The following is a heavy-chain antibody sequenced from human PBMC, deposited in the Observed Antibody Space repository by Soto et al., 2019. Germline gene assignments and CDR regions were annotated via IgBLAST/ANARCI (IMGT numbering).Heavy chain of an antibody. CDR2: ISRCGDT. Sequence: GGSLRLSCTVSGFALNNYGINWVRQAPGKGLEWVSSISRCGDTYYSDSVTGRFTISSDNAKNSVSLQMNPLRVEDTAVYYCAREDSIIIPAVSDFWGQGTLVTVSS. D-gene: IGHD2-2*01. V-gene: IGHV3-21*01. CDR3: AREDSIIIPAVSDF. J-gene: IGHJ4*02. CDR1: GFALNNYG.